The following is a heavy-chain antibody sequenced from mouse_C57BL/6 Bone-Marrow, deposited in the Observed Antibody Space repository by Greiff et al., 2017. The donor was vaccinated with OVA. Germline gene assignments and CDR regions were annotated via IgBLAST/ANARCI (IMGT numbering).Heavy chain of an antibody. CDR1: GYTFTGYW. CDR3: TRDKGLRRGYYFDY. J-gene: IGHJ2*01. CDR2: ILPGSGST. Sequence: VQLQESGAELMKPGASVKLSCKATGYTFTGYWIAWVKQRPGHGLEWIGEILPGSGSTNYNEKFKGKATFTADTSSNTAYMQLSSLTTEDSAIYCWTRDKGLRRGYYFDYWGQGTTLTVSS. D-gene: IGHD2-4*01. V-gene: IGHV1-9*01.